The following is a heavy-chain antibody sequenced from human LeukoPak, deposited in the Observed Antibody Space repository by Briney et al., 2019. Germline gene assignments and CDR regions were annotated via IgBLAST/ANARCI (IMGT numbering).Heavy chain of an antibody. CDR3: VRNSGTYRGYGLDV. CDR1: GFPCRDHT. V-gene: IGHV3-49*04. D-gene: IGHD1-26*01. J-gene: IGHJ6*02. CDR2: IRTNPNGATV. Sequence: GSLRLSCAASGFPCRDHTMRWVRQAPGKGLEWVGFIRTNPNGATVEYAASVKARFTISRDDSKNIAYLEMNSLKTEDTAVYYCVRNSGTYRGYGLDVWGQGTTVTVSS.